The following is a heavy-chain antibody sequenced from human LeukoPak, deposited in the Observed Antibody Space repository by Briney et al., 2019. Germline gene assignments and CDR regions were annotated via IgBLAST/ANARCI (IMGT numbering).Heavy chain of an antibody. Sequence: GRSLRLSCTASGFTFSSYTMHWVRQAPGMGLEWVTLILSDGSNKYYADSVKGRFTISRDNSNNMLYLHMSSLRAEDTAVYYCARDRGYTYGHPLDYWGQGTLVSVSS. CDR2: ILSDGSNK. CDR3: ARDRGYTYGHPLDY. D-gene: IGHD5-18*01. CDR1: GFTFSSYT. V-gene: IGHV3-33*01. J-gene: IGHJ4*02.